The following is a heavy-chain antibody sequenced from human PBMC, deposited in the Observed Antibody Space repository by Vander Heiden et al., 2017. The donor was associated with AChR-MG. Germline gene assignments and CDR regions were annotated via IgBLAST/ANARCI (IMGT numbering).Heavy chain of an antibody. V-gene: IGHV3-30*02. CDR3: AKTGRWLQVGLDY. D-gene: IGHD1-26*01. Sequence: QVQLVESGGGVVQPGGSLRLSRAASGFTFSSYGMHWVRQAPGKGLEWVAFIRYDGSNKYYADSVKGRFTISRDNSKNTLYLQMNSLRAEDTAVYYCAKTGRWLQVGLDYWGQGTLVTVSS. CDR2: IRYDGSNK. J-gene: IGHJ4*02. CDR1: GFTFSSYG.